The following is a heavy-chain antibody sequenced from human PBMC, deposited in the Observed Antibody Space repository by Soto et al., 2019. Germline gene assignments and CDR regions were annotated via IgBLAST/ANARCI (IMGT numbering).Heavy chain of an antibody. CDR2: MYPNSGDT. J-gene: IGHJ6*03. D-gene: IGHD3-10*01. CDR1: GYTFSSYD. Sequence: QVQLVQSGAEVKKPGASVKVSCKASGYTFSSYDINWVRQATGQGLEWMGWMYPNSGDTNYPQKFQGRVTMTRNTSIATAYMELSSLRSEDTAVYYCARGLKFTTPLVRGVNPYYYYYMDVWGEGTTVTVSS. V-gene: IGHV1-8*01. CDR3: ARGLKFTTPLVRGVNPYYYYYMDV.